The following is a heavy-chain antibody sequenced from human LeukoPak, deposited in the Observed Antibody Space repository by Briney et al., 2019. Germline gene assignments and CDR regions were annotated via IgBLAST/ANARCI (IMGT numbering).Heavy chain of an antibody. CDR3: AGDSGWYDAFDI. D-gene: IGHD6-19*01. Sequence: SETLSLTCTVSGGSISSGSYYWSWIRQPAGKGLEWIGRIYTNGSTNYNPSLKSRVTISVDTSKNQFSLKLSSVTAADTAVYYCAGDSGWYDAFDIWGQGTMVTVSS. V-gene: IGHV4-61*02. CDR2: IYTNGST. J-gene: IGHJ3*02. CDR1: GGSISSGSYY.